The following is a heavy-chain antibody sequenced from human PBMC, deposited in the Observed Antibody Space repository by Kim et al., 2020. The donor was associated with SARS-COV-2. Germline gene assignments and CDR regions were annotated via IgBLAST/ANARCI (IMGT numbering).Heavy chain of an antibody. V-gene: IGHV4-59*13. D-gene: IGHD2-15*01. CDR3: ARSGYCSGGSCYARGYFDY. CDR1: GGSISSYY. CDR2: IYYSGST. Sequence: SETLSLTCTVSGGSISSYYWSWIRQPPGKGLEWIGYIYYSGSTNYNPSLKSRVTISVDTSKNQFSLKLSSVTAADTAVYYCARSGYCSGGSCYARGYFDYWGQGTLVTVSS. J-gene: IGHJ4*02.